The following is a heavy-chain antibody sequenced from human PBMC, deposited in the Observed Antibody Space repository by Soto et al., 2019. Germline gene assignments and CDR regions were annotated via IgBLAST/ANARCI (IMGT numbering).Heavy chain of an antibody. CDR3: ARDFGYCTNGVCYSFFDY. J-gene: IGHJ4*02. V-gene: IGHV1-18*01. CDR2: ISAYNGNT. Sequence: ASVKVSCKASGYTFTSYGISWVRQAPGQGLEWMGWISAYNGNTNYAQKVQGRVTMTTDTSTSTVYMELRNLRSDDTAVYYCARDFGYCTNGVCYSFFDYWGQGTLVTVSS. D-gene: IGHD2-8*01. CDR1: GYTFTSYG.